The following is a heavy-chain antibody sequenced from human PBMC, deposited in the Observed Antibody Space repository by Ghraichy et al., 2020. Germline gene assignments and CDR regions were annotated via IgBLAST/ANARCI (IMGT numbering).Heavy chain of an antibody. D-gene: IGHD6-6*01. CDR1: GGSFSGYY. V-gene: IGHV4-34*01. J-gene: IGHJ4*02. CDR2: INHSGST. CDR3: ARGAGGSPISSIAAHLDY. Sequence: SETLSLTCAVYGGSFSGYYWSWIRQPPGKGLEWIGEINHSGSTNYNPSLKSRVTISVDTSKNQFSLKLSSVTAADTAVYYCARGAGGSPISSIAAHLDYWGQGTLVTVSS.